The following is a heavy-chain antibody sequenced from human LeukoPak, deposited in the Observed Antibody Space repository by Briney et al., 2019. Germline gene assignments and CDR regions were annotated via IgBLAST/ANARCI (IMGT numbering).Heavy chain of an antibody. CDR1: GGSISSGGYS. Sequence: SETLSLTCAVSGGSISSGGYSWSWIRQPPGKGLEWIGYIYHSGSTYYNPSLKSRVTISVDRSKNQFSLKLSSVTAADTAVYYCARAFGGVIGVFYYFDYWGQGTLVTVSS. D-gene: IGHD3-16*02. CDR2: IYHSGST. J-gene: IGHJ4*02. V-gene: IGHV4-30-2*01. CDR3: ARAFGGVIGVFYYFDY.